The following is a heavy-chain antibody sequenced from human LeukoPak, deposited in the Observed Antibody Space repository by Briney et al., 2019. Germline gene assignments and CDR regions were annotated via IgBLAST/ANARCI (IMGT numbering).Heavy chain of an antibody. V-gene: IGHV3-74*01. CDR3: AKGYYSGSYYGPDY. CDR1: GFTFSNYW. D-gene: IGHD1-26*01. J-gene: IGHJ4*02. Sequence: GGSLRLSCAASGFTFSNYWMHWVRQAPGKGLVWVSRINSDGSRTTYADSVKGRFTISRDNAKNTLYLQMNSLRAEDTAVYYCAKGYYSGSYYGPDYWGQGTLVTVSS. CDR2: INSDGSRT.